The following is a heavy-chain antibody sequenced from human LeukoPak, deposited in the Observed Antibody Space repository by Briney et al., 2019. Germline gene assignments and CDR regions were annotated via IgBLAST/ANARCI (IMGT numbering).Heavy chain of an antibody. CDR1: GFTVSSNY. Sequence: GGSLRLSCAASGFTVSSNYMNWVRQAPGKGLEWVSVIYSGGSTYYADYAKDRCTTSTDNSKNTLYLQMSSLRAGDTAVYYCVRDLGSPARVDYWGEGTLVSVSS. CDR2: IYSGGST. D-gene: IGHD1-26*01. J-gene: IGHJ4*02. CDR3: VRDLGSPARVDY. V-gene: IGHV3-66*02.